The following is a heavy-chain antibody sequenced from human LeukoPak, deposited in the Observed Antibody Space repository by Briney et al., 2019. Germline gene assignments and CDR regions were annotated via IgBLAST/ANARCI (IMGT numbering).Heavy chain of an antibody. J-gene: IGHJ4*02. V-gene: IGHV1-18*04. CDR2: ISGYNGDT. Sequence: ASVKVSCKASGYVFNVFGFSWVRQAPGQGLEWMGWISGYNGDTKYAQKIQGRVTLTTDSSASTAYMELRTLRSDDTAIYYCARDRDLIGVTTTRLDYWGQGALVTVSS. CDR3: ARDRDLIGVTTTRLDY. D-gene: IGHD6-19*01. CDR1: GYVFNVFG.